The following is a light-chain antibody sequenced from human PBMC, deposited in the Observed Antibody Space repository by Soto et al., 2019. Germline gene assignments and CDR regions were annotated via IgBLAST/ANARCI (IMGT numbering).Light chain of an antibody. V-gene: IGKV1-13*02. CDR2: DAS. CDR1: QGISSA. J-gene: IGKJ5*01. CDR3: QQLTTYPFT. Sequence: AIQLTQSPSSLSASVGDRVSITCRASQGISSALAWYQHKPGKPPKILIYDASSLQSGVPSRFSGSESGTEGTLTISSLQPEDFATYYCQQLTTYPFTFGQGTRLEIK.